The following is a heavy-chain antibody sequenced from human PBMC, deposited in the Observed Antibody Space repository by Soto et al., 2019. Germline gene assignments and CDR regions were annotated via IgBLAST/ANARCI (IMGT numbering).Heavy chain of an antibody. D-gene: IGHD2-2*01. CDR2: INAGNGNT. Sequence: ASVKVSCKASGYTFTSYAMHWGRQAPGQRLEWMGWINAGNGNTKYSQKFQGRVTITRDTSASTAYMELSSLRSEDTAVYYCARPGGTSCYKCNWFDPWGQGTLVTVSS. CDR3: ARPGGTSCYKCNWFDP. J-gene: IGHJ5*02. V-gene: IGHV1-3*01. CDR1: GYTFTSYA.